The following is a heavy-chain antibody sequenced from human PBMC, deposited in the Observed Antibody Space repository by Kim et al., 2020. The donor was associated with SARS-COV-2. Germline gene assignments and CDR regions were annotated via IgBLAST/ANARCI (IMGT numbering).Heavy chain of an antibody. V-gene: IGHV3-30*03. Sequence: GGSLRLSCAASGFTFSSYGMHWVRQAPGKGLEWVAVISYDGSNKYYADSVKGRFTISRDNSKNTLYLQMNSLRAEDTAVYYCALLPGGYGDYAVPGGMDVWGQGTTVTVSS. CDR2: ISYDGSNK. J-gene: IGHJ6*02. CDR3: ALLPGGYGDYAVPGGMDV. CDR1: GFTFSSYG. D-gene: IGHD4-17*01.